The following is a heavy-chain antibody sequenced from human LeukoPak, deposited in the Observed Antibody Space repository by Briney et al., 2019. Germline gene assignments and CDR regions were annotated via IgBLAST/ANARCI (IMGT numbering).Heavy chain of an antibody. D-gene: IGHD5-24*01. CDR3: ARGQGAAAGNLSRDGYTGSYLFDY. CDR2: INHSGST. V-gene: IGHV4-34*01. Sequence: PSETLSLTCAVYGGSFSGYYWSWIRQPPGKGLEWIGEINHSGSTNYNPSLKSRVTISVDTSKNQFSLKLSSVTAADTAVYYCARGQGAAAGNLSRDGYTGSYLFDYWGQGTLVTVSS. CDR1: GGSFSGYY. J-gene: IGHJ4*02.